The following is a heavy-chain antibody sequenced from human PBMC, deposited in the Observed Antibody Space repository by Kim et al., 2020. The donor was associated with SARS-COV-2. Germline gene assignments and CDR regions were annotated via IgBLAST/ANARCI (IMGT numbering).Heavy chain of an antibody. D-gene: IGHD6-13*01. CDR3: AKDRSSSSYWYFDL. V-gene: IGHV3-30*18. J-gene: IGHJ2*01. CDR2: ISYDGSNK. Sequence: GGSLRLSCAASGFTFSSYGMHWVRQAPGKGLEWVAVISYDGSNKYYADSVKGRFTISRDNSKNTLYLQMNSLRAEDTAVYYCAKDRSSSSYWYFDLWGRG. CDR1: GFTFSSYG.